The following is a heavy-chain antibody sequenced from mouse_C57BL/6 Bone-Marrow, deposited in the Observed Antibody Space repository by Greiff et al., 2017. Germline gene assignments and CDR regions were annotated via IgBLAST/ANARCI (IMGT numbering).Heavy chain of an antibody. CDR2: IYPGSGST. J-gene: IGHJ4*01. CDR3: ARRGDYGSSPYAMDY. CDR1: GYTFTSYW. Sequence: QVQLQQPGAELVKPGASVKMSCKASGYTFTSYWITWVKQRPGQGLEWIGDIYPGSGSTNYNEKFKSKATLTVDTSSSTAYMQLSSLTSEDSAVYYCARRGDYGSSPYAMDYWGQGTSVTVSS. D-gene: IGHD1-1*01. V-gene: IGHV1-55*01.